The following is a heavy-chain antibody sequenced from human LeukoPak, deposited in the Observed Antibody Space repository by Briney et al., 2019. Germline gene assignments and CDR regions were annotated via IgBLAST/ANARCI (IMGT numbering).Heavy chain of an antibody. CDR1: GFTFSSYS. V-gene: IGHV3-21*01. D-gene: IGHD5-18*01. CDR3: AREYDTAMVNEGY. CDR2: ISSSSSYI. J-gene: IGHJ4*02. Sequence: NPGGSLRLSCAASGFTFSSYSMNWVRQAPGKGLEWVSSISSSSSYIYYADSVKGRFTISRDNAKNSLYLQMNSLRAEDTAVYYCAREYDTAMVNEGYWGQGTLVTVSS.